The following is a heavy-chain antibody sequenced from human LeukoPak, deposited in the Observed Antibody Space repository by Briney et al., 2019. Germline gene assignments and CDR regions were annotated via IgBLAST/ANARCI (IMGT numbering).Heavy chain of an antibody. CDR3: AKYAPPTTTMTRFFDY. J-gene: IGHJ4*02. CDR1: GFSFSDYA. D-gene: IGHD4-11*01. CDR2: IGGDSGGI. V-gene: IGHV3-23*01. Sequence: GGSLRLSCAASGFSFSDYAMTWVRQAPGKGLEGVSVIGGDSGGIQYADSVKGRFSISRDNSKNTLYLQMNSLRVEDTAVYYCAKYAPPTTTMTRFFDYWGQGALVTVSS.